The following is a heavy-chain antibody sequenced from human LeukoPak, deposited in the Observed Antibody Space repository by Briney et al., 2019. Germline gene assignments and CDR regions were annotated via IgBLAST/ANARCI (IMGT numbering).Heavy chain of an antibody. Sequence: MPGGSLRLSCAASGFTFSSCGFNWVRQAPGKGLEWVSSIGPTGTDRYYADSVRGRFTTSRDNAKNSMYLQMDSLRDEDTAVYYCATETIGRHYDYWGQGTLLTVSS. CDR2: IGPTGTDR. V-gene: IGHV3-21*01. CDR1: GFTFSSCG. CDR3: ATETIGRHYDY. J-gene: IGHJ4*02. D-gene: IGHD1-14*01.